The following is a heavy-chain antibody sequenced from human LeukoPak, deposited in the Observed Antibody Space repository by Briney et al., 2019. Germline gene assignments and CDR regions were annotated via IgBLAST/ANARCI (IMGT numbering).Heavy chain of an antibody. V-gene: IGHV4-4*02. CDR3: ARTRKVVVPAAMGFGYYYGMDV. Sequence: SETLSLTCAVSGGSISSSNWWSWVRQPPGKGLEWIGEIYHSGSTNYNPSLKSRVTISVDTSKNQFSLKLSSVTAADTAVYYCARTRKVVVPAAMGFGYYYGMDVWGQGTTVTVSS. J-gene: IGHJ6*02. CDR2: IYHSGST. D-gene: IGHD2-2*01. CDR1: GGSISSSNW.